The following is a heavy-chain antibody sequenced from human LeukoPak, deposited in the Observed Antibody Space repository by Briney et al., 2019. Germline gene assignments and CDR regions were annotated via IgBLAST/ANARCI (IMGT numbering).Heavy chain of an antibody. CDR3: ARVNTRGYSYGWIDN. Sequence: SVKVSCKASGGTFSSYAISWVRQAPGQGLEWMGRIIPIFGTANYAQKFQGRVTITTDESTSTAYMELSSLRSEDTAVYYCARVNTRGYSYGWIDNWGQGTLVTVSS. V-gene: IGHV1-69*05. J-gene: IGHJ4*02. CDR1: GGTFSSYA. CDR2: IIPIFGTA. D-gene: IGHD5-18*01.